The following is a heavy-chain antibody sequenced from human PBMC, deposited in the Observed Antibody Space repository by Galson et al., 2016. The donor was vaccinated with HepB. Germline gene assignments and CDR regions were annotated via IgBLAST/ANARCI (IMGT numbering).Heavy chain of an antibody. J-gene: IGHJ5*02. CDR3: ARDGLSCSSGNCYFWFDA. D-gene: IGHD2-2*01. CDR1: GYTFASYG. CDR2: ITGNNGNT. V-gene: IGHV1-18*01. Sequence: SVKVSCKASGYTFASYGISWVRQAPGQGLEWMGWITGNNGNTNYAQKFQGRVTMTTDTSTSTAYTELRSLRSDDTAVYYCARDGLSCSSGNCYFWFDAWGQGTLVTVSS.